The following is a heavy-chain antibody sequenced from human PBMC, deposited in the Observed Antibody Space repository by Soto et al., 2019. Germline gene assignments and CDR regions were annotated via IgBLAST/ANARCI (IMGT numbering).Heavy chain of an antibody. CDR3: ASMGYHYGSGSYPLDY. CDR2: IHYSGST. V-gene: IGHV4-39*07. Sequence: SETLSLTCTVSGASITSSDYFWGWIRQPPGKGLEWVGSIHYSGSTYYNPPLKSRVTISLDTSKNRFSLNLRSVTAADTAVYYCASMGYHYGSGSYPLDYWGQGTLVTVSS. D-gene: IGHD3-10*01. CDR1: GASITSSDYF. J-gene: IGHJ4*02.